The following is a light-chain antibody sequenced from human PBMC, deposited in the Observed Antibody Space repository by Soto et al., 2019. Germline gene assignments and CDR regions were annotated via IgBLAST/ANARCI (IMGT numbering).Light chain of an antibody. CDR3: GTWDSSLSAVV. J-gene: IGLJ2*01. V-gene: IGLV1-51*01. CDR2: DNN. CDR1: DSNIKSNY. Sequence: QSVLTQPPSVSAAPGQKVTISCAGSDSNIKSNYVSWYQHLPGTAPKLIIDDNNKRPSGIPDRFSGSKSGTSASLGINGLQTGDEDDYYCGTWDSSLSAVVFGGGTKLTVL.